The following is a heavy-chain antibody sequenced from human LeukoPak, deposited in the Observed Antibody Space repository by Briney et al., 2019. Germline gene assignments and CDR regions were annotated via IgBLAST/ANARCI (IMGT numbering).Heavy chain of an antibody. V-gene: IGHV1-46*01. CDR1: GYTFTGYW. CDR3: ARDNSVRDEAWWFNP. D-gene: IGHD5-24*01. J-gene: IGHJ5*02. CDR2: ISPSGGST. Sequence: GPSVKLSCKAFGYTFTGYWMHWVRQAPGQGPEWMGVISPSGGSTIYAQKFKGRVTLTRDMSTSTDYLELSSLRSEDTAVYYCARDNSVRDEAWWFNPWGQGTLVTVSS.